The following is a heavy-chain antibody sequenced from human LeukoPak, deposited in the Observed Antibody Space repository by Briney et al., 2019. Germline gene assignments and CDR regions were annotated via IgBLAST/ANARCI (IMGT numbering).Heavy chain of an antibody. Sequence: GGSLRLSCAAPGFTFSSYGMSWVRQAPGKGLEWVSAISGSGGSTYYADSVKGRFTISRDNSKNTLYLQMNSLRAEDTAVYYCAKDLLSPYYYDSSGYMGPNWFDPWGQGTLVTVSS. V-gene: IGHV3-23*01. CDR3: AKDLLSPYYYDSSGYMGPNWFDP. D-gene: IGHD3-22*01. CDR2: ISGSGGST. J-gene: IGHJ5*02. CDR1: GFTFSSYG.